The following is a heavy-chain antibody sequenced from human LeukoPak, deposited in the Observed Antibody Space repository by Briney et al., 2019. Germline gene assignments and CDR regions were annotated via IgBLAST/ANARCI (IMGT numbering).Heavy chain of an antibody. V-gene: IGHV3-21*01. CDR3: ARGKSYYYDSSGYYPYYFDY. D-gene: IGHD3-22*01. J-gene: IGHJ4*02. Sequence: GGSLRLSCAASGFTFSSYSMNWVRQAPGKGLEWVSSISSSSSYIYYADSVKGRFTISRDNAKNSLYLQMNSLRAEDTAVYYCARGKSYYYDSSGYYPYYFDYWGQGTLVTVSS. CDR1: GFTFSSYS. CDR2: ISSSSSYI.